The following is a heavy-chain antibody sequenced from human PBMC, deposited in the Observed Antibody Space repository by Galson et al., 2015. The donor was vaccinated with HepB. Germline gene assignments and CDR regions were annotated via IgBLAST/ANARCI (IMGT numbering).Heavy chain of an antibody. CDR1: GYTFTSYG. CDR2: ISAYNGNT. Sequence: SVKVSCKASGYTFTSYGVSWVRQAPGQGLEWMGWISAYNGNTNYAQKLQGRVTMTTDTSTSTAYMELRSLRSEDTAVYYCAGAPYGDYVPGTSLFDYWGQGTLVTVSS. CDR3: AGAPYGDYVPGTSLFDY. V-gene: IGHV1-18*01. J-gene: IGHJ4*02. D-gene: IGHD4-17*01.